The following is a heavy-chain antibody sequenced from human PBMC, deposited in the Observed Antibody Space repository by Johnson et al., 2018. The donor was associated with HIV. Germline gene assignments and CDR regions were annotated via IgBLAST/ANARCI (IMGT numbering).Heavy chain of an antibody. CDR1: GFTFDDYA. D-gene: IGHD3-3*01. CDR2: ISWNSGSI. Sequence: VQLVESGGGLVQPGRSLRLSCAASGFTFDDYAMHWVRQAPGKGLEWVSGISWNSGSIGYADSVKGRFTISRDNAKNSLYLQMNSLRAEDTAVYYCARVITIFRVAPRYAFDIWGQGTMVTVSS. CDR3: ARVITIFRVAPRYAFDI. J-gene: IGHJ3*02. V-gene: IGHV3-9*01.